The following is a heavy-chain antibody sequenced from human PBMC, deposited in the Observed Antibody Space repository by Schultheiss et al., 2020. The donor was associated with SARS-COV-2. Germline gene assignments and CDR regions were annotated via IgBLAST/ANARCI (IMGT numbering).Heavy chain of an antibody. CDR1: GGSISSYY. V-gene: IGHV4-4*07. Sequence: SETLSLTCTVSGGSISSYYWSWIRQPAGKGLEWIGRIYTSGSTNYNPSLKSRVTMSVDTSKNQFSLKLSSVTAADTAVYYCARVHLRSSRLEGAFDIWGQGTMVTVSS. D-gene: IGHD6-13*01. CDR3: ARVHLRSSRLEGAFDI. J-gene: IGHJ3*02. CDR2: IYTSGST.